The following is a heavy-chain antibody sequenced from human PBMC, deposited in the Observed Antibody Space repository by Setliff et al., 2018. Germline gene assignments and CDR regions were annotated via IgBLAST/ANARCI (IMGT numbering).Heavy chain of an antibody. Sequence: SETLSLTCTVSGGSIGPHYWSWIRQPAGKGLEWLGQIYTSWSTNYNPSLKGRATLSIDASKRQFSLKLTSVTAADTAVYYCARMSGFLYMDVWGKGTPVTVSS. V-gene: IGHV4-4*07. D-gene: IGHD3-3*01. J-gene: IGHJ6*03. CDR3: ARMSGFLYMDV. CDR2: IYTSWST. CDR1: GGSIGPHY.